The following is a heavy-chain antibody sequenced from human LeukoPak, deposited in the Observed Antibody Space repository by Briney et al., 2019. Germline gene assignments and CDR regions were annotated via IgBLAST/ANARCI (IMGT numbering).Heavy chain of an antibody. J-gene: IGHJ4*02. Sequence: PGGSLRLSCAASGFTFSSYEMNWVRQAPGKGLEWVGFIRSKAYGGTTEYAASVKGRFTISRDDSKSIAYLQMNSLKTEDTAVYYCTRALRWLQNTFDYWGQGTLVTVSS. CDR2: IRSKAYGGTT. D-gene: IGHD5-24*01. V-gene: IGHV3-49*04. CDR3: TRALRWLQNTFDY. CDR1: GFTFSSYE.